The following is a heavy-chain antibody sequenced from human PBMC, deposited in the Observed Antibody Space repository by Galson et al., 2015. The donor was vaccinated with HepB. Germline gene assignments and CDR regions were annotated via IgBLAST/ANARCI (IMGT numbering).Heavy chain of an antibody. CDR3: ARVSRYDSSGYYPHARYYYGMDV. Sequence: SLRLSCAASGFTFSSYWMSWVRQAPGKGLEWVANIKQDGSEKYYVDSVKGRFTISRDNAKNSLYLQMNSLRAEDTAVYYCARVSRYDSSGYYPHARYYYGMDVWGQGTTVTVSS. V-gene: IGHV3-7*03. CDR2: IKQDGSEK. J-gene: IGHJ6*02. CDR1: GFTFSSYW. D-gene: IGHD3-22*01.